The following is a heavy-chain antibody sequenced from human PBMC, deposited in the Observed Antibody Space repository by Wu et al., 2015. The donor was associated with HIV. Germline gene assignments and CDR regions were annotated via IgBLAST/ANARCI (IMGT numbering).Heavy chain of an antibody. D-gene: IGHD1-26*01. J-gene: IGHJ3*02. V-gene: IGHV1-2*02. CDR2: INPNSGGT. CDR3: ASTQWELLGHDAFDI. CDR1: GYTFTGYY. Sequence: QVQLVQSGAEVKKPGASVKVSCKASGYTFTGYYMHWVRQAPGQGLEWMGWINPNSGGTNYAQKFQGRVTMTRDTSISTAYMGLSRLRSDDTAVYYCASTQWELLGHDAFDIWGQGTMVTVSS.